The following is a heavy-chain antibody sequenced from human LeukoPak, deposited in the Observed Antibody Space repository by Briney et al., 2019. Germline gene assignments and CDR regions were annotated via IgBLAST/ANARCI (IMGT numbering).Heavy chain of an antibody. Sequence: WASVKVSCKASGYTFTGYYMHWVRQAPGQGLEWMGRINPNSGGTNYAQKFQGRVTMTRDTSISTAYMELSRLRSDGTAVYYCAREGYGDYEGGVLDYWGQGTLVTVSS. CDR3: AREGYGDYEGGVLDY. V-gene: IGHV1-2*06. J-gene: IGHJ4*02. CDR2: INPNSGGT. CDR1: GYTFTGYY. D-gene: IGHD4-17*01.